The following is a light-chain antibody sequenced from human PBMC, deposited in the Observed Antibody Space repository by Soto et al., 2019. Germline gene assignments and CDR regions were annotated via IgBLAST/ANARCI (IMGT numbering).Light chain of an antibody. Sequence: EIVMTQSPATLSVSPGERATLSCRASQSVSSNLAWYQQKPGQAPRLLIYGASTRATGIPARFSGSGSGTEFTLTISSLQSEDLAVYYCQQYNNWPPLITFGPWTKVDIK. CDR3: QQYNNWPPLIT. CDR2: GAS. CDR1: QSVSSN. J-gene: IGKJ3*01. V-gene: IGKV3-15*01.